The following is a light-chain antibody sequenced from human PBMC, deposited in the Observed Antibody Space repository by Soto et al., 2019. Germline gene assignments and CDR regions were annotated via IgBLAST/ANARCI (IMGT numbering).Light chain of an antibody. CDR2: AAS. V-gene: IGKV1-39*01. Sequence: QMTQSPSSLSPSVGDRVTITCRASQSIASYLNWYQQRQGKXPKLLIYAASNLESGVPSRFSGSGSETDLTITISSLQPEDFETYYCQETYRSPVTFGQGTKVDIK. CDR1: QSIASY. CDR3: QETYRSPVT. J-gene: IGKJ2*01.